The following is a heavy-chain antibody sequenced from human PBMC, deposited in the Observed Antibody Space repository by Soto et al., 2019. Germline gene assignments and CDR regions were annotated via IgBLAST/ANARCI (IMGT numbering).Heavy chain of an antibody. CDR2: ISYDGSNK. J-gene: IGHJ6*02. CDR3: ARVSPTDFGVLAPHYYYYGMDV. Sequence: ESGGGVVQPGRSLRLSCAASGFTFSSYAMHWVRQAPGKGLEWVAVISYDGSNKYYADSVKGRFTISRDNSKNTLYLQMNSLRAEDTAVYYCARVSPTDFGVLAPHYYYYGMDVWGQGTTVTVSS. CDR1: GFTFSSYA. D-gene: IGHD3-3*01. V-gene: IGHV3-30-3*01.